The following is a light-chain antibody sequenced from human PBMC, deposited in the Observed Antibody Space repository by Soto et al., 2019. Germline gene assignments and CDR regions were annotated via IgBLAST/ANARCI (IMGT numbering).Light chain of an antibody. V-gene: IGKV3-20*01. CDR2: GAS. J-gene: IGKJ1*01. CDR3: QQYGSSPPWT. Sequence: EVLLTQSPGTLSLSPGETATLSCRASRSVTSPFLAWYQQKPGQAPRLLISGASSRATGIPDRFSGSGSGTDFTLTISRLEPEDCAVYYCQQYGSSPPWTFGQGTKVDIK. CDR1: RSVTSPF.